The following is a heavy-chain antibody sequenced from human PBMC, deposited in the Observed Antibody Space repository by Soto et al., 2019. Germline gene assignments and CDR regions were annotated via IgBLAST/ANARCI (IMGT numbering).Heavy chain of an antibody. J-gene: IGHJ4*02. CDR1: GFTFSSYD. CDR2: IGTAGDT. V-gene: IGHV3-13*01. Sequence: VSLRLSCAASGFTFSSYDMHRVRQATGKGLEWVSAIGTAGDTYYPGSVKGRFTISRENAKNSLYLQMNSLRAGDTAVYYCASSGYYSDYFDYWGQGTLVTVSS. CDR3: ASSGYYSDYFDY. D-gene: IGHD3-22*01.